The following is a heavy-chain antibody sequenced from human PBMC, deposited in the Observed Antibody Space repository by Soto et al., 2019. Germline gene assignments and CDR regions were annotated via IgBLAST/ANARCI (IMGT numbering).Heavy chain of an antibody. J-gene: IGHJ3*02. V-gene: IGHV4-30-4*01. CDR2: IYYSGST. CDR1: GGSISSGDYY. CDR3: ARDLLGRWELDDAFDI. D-gene: IGHD1-26*01. Sequence: QVQLQESGPGLVKPSQTLSLTCTVSGGSISSGDYYWSWIRQPPGKGLEWIGYIYYSGSTYYNPSLKSRVTISVDTSKNQFSLKLSSVTAADTAVYYCARDLLGRWELDDAFDIWGQGTMVTVSS.